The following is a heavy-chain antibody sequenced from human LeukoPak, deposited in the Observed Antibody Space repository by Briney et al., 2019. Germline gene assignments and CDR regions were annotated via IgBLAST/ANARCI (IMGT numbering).Heavy chain of an antibody. CDR1: GGSFSGYY. CDR3: QSSHVGNYYYYMDV. D-gene: IGHD2-15*01. CDR2: INHSGST. Sequence: SETLSLTCAVYGGSFSGYYWSWIRQPPGKGQEWIGEINHSGSTNYNPSLKSRVTISVDTSKNQFSLRLSSVTAADTAVYYCQSSHVGNYYYYMDVWGKGTTVTVSS. V-gene: IGHV4-34*01. J-gene: IGHJ6*03.